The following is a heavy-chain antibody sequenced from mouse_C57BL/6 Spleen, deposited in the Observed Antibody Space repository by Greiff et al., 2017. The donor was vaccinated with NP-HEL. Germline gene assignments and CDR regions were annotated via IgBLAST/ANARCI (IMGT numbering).Heavy chain of an antibody. CDR2: INLNNGGT. J-gene: IGHJ2*01. CDR3: ARRGTGTGPSFDY. V-gene: IGHV1-26*01. Sequence: EVQLQQSGPELVKSGASVKISCKASGYTFTDYYMNWVKQSHGKSLEWIGDINLNNGGTSYNQKFKGKVTLIVEKSSSTAAMDLRSLTSEDSAVYYCARRGTGTGPSFDYWSQGTTLTVSS. D-gene: IGHD4-1*01. CDR1: GYTFTDYY.